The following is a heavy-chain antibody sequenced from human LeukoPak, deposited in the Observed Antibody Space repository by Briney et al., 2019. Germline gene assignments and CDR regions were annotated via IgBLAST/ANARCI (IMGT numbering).Heavy chain of an antibody. J-gene: IGHJ4*02. CDR1: GFTFSSYW. D-gene: IGHD3-10*01. Sequence: GGSLRLPCAASGFTFSSYWMHWVRQAPGKGLVWVSRINSDGRSTSYADSVKGRFTISRDNAKNTLYLQMNSLRAEDTAVYYCARGLITMVRGAVDYWGQGTLVTVSS. CDR3: ARGLITMVRGAVDY. V-gene: IGHV3-74*01. CDR2: INSDGRST.